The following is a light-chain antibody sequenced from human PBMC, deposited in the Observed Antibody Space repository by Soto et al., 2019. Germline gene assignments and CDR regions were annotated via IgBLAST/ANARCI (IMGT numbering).Light chain of an antibody. Sequence: QSALTQPASVSGSPGQSITIPCTGTNSDVGSYDLVSWYQHRPGNVPKLIIFEVSKRPSGISDRFSGSKSGNTASLTISGLQPEDESDYYCCSFAGDTIWVFGGGTKVTVL. V-gene: IGLV2-23*02. J-gene: IGLJ3*02. CDR2: EVS. CDR1: NSDVGSYDL. CDR3: CSFAGDTIWV.